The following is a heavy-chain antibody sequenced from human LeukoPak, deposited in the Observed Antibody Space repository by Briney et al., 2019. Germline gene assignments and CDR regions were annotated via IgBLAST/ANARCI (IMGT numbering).Heavy chain of an antibody. V-gene: IGHV3-11*01. CDR2: ISSSGSTI. CDR1: GFTFSDYY. CDR3: ARQYGDYESWYFDL. Sequence: GGSLRLSCAASGFTFSDYYMSWIRQAPGKGLEWVSYISSSGSTIYYADSEKGRFTISRDNAKNSLYLQMNSLRAEDTAVYYCARQYGDYESWYFDLWGRGTLVTVSS. J-gene: IGHJ2*01. D-gene: IGHD4-17*01.